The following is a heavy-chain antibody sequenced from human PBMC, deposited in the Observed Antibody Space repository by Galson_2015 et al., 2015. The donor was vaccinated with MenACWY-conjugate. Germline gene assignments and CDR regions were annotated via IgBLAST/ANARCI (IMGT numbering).Heavy chain of an antibody. V-gene: IGHV3-30*04. CDR2: ISYDGSKK. CDR3: ARGGGYCGGDNCYGIDY. J-gene: IGHJ4*02. CDR1: GFSFSSYA. Sequence: SLRLSCAASGFSFSSYAMHWVRQAPGKGLEWVAVISYDGSKKYYPDSVKGRFTISRDNSKNTLYQQMNSLRAEDTALYYCARGGGYCGGDNCYGIDYWGQGTLVTVSS. D-gene: IGHD2-15*01.